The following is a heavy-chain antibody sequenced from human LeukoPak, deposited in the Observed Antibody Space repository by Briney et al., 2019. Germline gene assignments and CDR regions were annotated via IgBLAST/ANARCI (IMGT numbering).Heavy chain of an antibody. Sequence: GESLKISCKGSGYSITSYWIGWVRQMPGKGLEGMGIINPKDSDTRYSPSFQGQVTISADKSINTAYLQWSSLKASDTAMYYCARGDIMTGYYVWFDPWGQGTLVTVSS. CDR2: INPKDSDT. D-gene: IGHD3-9*01. V-gene: IGHV5-51*01. J-gene: IGHJ5*02. CDR1: GYSITSYW. CDR3: ARGDIMTGYYVWFDP.